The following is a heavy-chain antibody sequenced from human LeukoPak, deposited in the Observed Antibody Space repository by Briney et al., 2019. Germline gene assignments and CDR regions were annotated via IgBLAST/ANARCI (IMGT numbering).Heavy chain of an antibody. D-gene: IGHD6-19*01. CDR2: ISWNSGSI. CDR3: AKDNRRHYTSGPNPDSLH. J-gene: IGHJ4*02. V-gene: IGHV3-9*01. Sequence: GGSLRLSCAGSGFIFNNYAMHWVRQPPGKGLEWVSGISWNSGSIDYADSVKGRFTISRDNAKNSLYLQMNSLRVEDTAFYYCAKDNRRHYTSGPNPDSLHWGQGALVAVSS. CDR1: GFIFNNYA.